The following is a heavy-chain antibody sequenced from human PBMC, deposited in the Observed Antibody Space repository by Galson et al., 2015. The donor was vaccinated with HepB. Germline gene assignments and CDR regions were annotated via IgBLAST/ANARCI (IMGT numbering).Heavy chain of an antibody. CDR2: ISTNGATI. D-gene: IGHD6-19*01. Sequence: SLRLSCAASGFTFGRHTMSWVRQTPGQGLRWLSYISTNGATIHYADSVKGRFTVARDKSKNQFSLKLSSVTAADTAVYYCARFREGGGWLDYWGQGILVTVSS. J-gene: IGHJ4*02. CDR1: GFTFGRHT. V-gene: IGHV3-48*01. CDR3: ARFREGGGWLDY.